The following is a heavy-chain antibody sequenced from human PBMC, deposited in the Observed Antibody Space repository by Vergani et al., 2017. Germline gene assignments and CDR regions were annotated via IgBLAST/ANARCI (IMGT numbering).Heavy chain of an antibody. CDR1: GFTFSTYA. CDR3: VREGSYCSSTTCQNPGYVYDYHMGV. V-gene: IGHV3-33*01. D-gene: IGHD2/OR15-2a*01. CDR2: IYYDGSKK. J-gene: IGHJ6*03. Sequence: QVQLVESGGGVVQPGRSLRLSCTSSGFTFSTYAMHWVRQAPGKGLEWVAIIYYDGSKKYYADSVKGRFTISRDNSRNTLDLLMSSLRAEDTAIYYCVREGSYCSSTTCQNPGYVYDYHMGVLGEGTTVNVSS.